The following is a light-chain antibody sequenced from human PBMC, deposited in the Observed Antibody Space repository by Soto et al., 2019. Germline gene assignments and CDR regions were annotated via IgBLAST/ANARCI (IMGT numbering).Light chain of an antibody. CDR1: SSNIGGNY. CDR2: RNN. CDR3: AAWDDSLSGVV. J-gene: IGLJ2*01. Sequence: QSVLTQPPSASGTPGQRVTISCSGSSSNIGGNYVFWYQHLPGTAPKLLIYRNNQRPSGVPDRFSGSKSGTSASLAISGLRSEDETDYYCAAWDDSLSGVVFGGGTKVTVL. V-gene: IGLV1-47*01.